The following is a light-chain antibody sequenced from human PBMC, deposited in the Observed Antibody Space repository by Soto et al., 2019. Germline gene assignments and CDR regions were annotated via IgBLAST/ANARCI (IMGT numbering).Light chain of an antibody. Sequence: DIQMTQSPSSLSASVGDRVTISCRASQGINNDLGWYQQKPGKAPKRLIYEASTLQSGVPSRFCGSGSGTEFTLTISSLQPEDFATYYCLQHNDYPRTFGGGTQVAIK. CDR1: QGINND. CDR3: LQHNDYPRT. J-gene: IGKJ4*01. CDR2: EAS. V-gene: IGKV1-17*01.